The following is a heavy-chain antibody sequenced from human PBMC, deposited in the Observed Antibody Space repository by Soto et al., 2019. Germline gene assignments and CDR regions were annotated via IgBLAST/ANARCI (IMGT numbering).Heavy chain of an antibody. CDR1: GVSISSYF. CDR3: ARIGGYHGPLDY. CDR2: TYHRGST. V-gene: IGHV4-59*01. Sequence: SETLSLTCSVSGVSISSYFWSWIRQPPGRGLEWIGYTYHRGSTNYSPSLKSRVAISSDTSENQFSLKVSSVTAADTAVYYCARIGGYHGPLDYWGQGTPVTVSS. D-gene: IGHD2-15*01. J-gene: IGHJ4*02.